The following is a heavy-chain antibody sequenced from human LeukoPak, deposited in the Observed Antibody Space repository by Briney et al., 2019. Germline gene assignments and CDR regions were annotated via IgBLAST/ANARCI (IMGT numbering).Heavy chain of an antibody. D-gene: IGHD6-19*01. J-gene: IGHJ4*02. CDR1: GGSISSGDYY. CDR2: IYYSGST. V-gene: IGHV4-30-4*01. CDR3: ARDRRFSGYFDY. Sequence: PSQTLSLTCTVSGGSISSGDYYWSWIRQPPGKGLEWIGYIYYSGSTYYNPSLKSRVTISVDTSKNQLSLKLSSVTAADTAVYYCARDRRFSGYFDYWGQGTLVTVSS.